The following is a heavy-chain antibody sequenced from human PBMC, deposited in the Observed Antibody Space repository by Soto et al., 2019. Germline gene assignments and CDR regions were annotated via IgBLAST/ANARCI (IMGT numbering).Heavy chain of an antibody. D-gene: IGHD1-26*01. J-gene: IGHJ6*02. V-gene: IGHV3-72*01. CDR2: IRRKANSYTT. Sequence: GGSLRLSCAASGLIFSDYHMDWVRQAPGKGLEWVGRIRRKANSYTTEYAASVKGRFTISRDDSKNTLYLQMNSLGAEDTAVYYCARDFVVGGPTINYYYGMDVWGQGTTVTVSS. CDR1: GLIFSDYH. CDR3: ARDFVVGGPTINYYYGMDV.